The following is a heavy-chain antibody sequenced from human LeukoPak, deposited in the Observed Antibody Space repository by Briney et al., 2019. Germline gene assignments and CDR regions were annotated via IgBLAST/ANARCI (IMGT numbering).Heavy chain of an antibody. V-gene: IGHV3-7*01. J-gene: IGHJ3*01. CDR1: GFTFSSFW. Sequence: QSGGSLRLSCVVSGFTFSSFWMTWVRQAPGKGLEWVANIKLDVSETYYVDSVRGRFTISRDNTKNSLYLQMDSLRAEDTAVYYCARKGNAFDFWGQGTMVTVSS. D-gene: IGHD3-10*01. CDR3: ARKGNAFDF. CDR2: IKLDVSET.